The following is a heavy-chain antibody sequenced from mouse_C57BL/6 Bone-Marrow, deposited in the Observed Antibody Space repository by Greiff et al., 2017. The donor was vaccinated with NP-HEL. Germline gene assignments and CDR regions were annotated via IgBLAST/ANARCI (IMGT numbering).Heavy chain of an antibody. V-gene: IGHV1-72*01. J-gene: IGHJ2*01. CDR2: IDPNSGGT. CDR1: GYTFTSYW. Sequence: QVQLQQPGAELVKPGASVKLSCKASGYTFTSYWMHWVKQRPGRGLEWIGRIDPNSGGTKYNEKFKSKATLTVDKSSSTAYMQLSSLTSEDSAVYYCARDCCSGSSYSLYFDYWGQGTTLTVSS. CDR3: ARDCCSGSSYSLYFDY. D-gene: IGHD1-1*01.